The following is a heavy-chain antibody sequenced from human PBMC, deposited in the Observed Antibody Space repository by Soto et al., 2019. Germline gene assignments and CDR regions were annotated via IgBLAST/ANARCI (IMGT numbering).Heavy chain of an antibody. CDR1: GFTFDDYA. J-gene: IGHJ5*02. D-gene: IGHD6-19*01. CDR2: TSWNSGSI. Sequence: GGSLRLSCAASGFTFDDYAMHWVRQAPGKGLEWVSGTSWNSGSIGYADSVKGRFTISRDNAKNSLYLQMNSLRAEDTALYYFSKDRVAGLVRSFAPWGQGTLVTV. CDR3: SKDRVAGLVRSFAP. V-gene: IGHV3-9*01.